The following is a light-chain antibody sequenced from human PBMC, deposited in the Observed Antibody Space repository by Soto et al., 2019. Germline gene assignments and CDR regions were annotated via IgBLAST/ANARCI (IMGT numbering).Light chain of an antibody. CDR3: QKYNSAPWT. J-gene: IGKJ1*01. CDR1: QRIVTY. Sequence: DIQMTQSPSSLSASVGDRVTITCRASQRIVTYLNWYLQKPGKAPKLLIYAASNLQSGVPSRFSGSGSGTDFTLTISSLQPEDVATYYCQKYNSAPWTFGQGTNVDIK. CDR2: AAS. V-gene: IGKV1-39*01.